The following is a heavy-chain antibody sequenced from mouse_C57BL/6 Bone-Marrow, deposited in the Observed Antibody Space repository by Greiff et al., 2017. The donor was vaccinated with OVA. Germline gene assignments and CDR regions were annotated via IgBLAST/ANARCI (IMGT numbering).Heavy chain of an antibody. CDR2: ISDGGSYT. CDR3: ARGGGYWYFDV. CDR1: GFTFSSYA. J-gene: IGHJ1*03. V-gene: IGHV5-4*03. Sequence: EVKLVESGGGLVKPGGSLKLSCAASGFTFSSYAMSWVRQTPEKRLEWVATISDGGSYTYYPDNVKGRFTISRDNAKNNLYLQMSHLKSEDTAMYYCARGGGYWYFDVWGTGTTVTVTS.